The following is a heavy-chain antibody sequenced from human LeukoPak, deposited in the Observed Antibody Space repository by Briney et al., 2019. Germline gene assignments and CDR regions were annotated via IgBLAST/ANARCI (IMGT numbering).Heavy chain of an antibody. CDR3: ARVTYYFGSGSPPNAFDI. V-gene: IGHV3-53*01. CDR1: GFTVSTNY. CDR2: IYTAGST. J-gene: IGHJ3*02. Sequence: GGSLRLSCAASGFTVSTNYMSWVRQAPGKGLEWVSIIYTAGSTYYADSVKGRFSISRDNSKNTLYLQMNSLRAEDTALYYCARVTYYFGSGSPPNAFDIWGQGTMVTVSS. D-gene: IGHD3-10*01.